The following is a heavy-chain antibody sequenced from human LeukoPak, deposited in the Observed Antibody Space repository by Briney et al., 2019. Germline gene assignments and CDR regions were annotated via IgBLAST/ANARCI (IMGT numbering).Heavy chain of an antibody. CDR3: ARLLIDYGDYVDYFDY. CDR2: IYYSGST. D-gene: IGHD4-17*01. J-gene: IGHJ4*02. V-gene: IGHV4-59*01. CDR1: GGSISSYY. Sequence: SETLSLTCTVSGGSISSYYWSWIRQPPGKGLEWIGYIYYSGSTNYNPSLKSRVTTSVDTSKNQFSLKLSSVTAADTAVYYCARLLIDYGDYVDYFDYWGQGTLVTVSS.